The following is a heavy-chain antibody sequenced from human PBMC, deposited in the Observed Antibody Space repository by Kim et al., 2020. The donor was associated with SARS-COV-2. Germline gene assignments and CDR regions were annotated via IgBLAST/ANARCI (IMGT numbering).Heavy chain of an antibody. CDR1: GFTFSSYA. V-gene: IGHV3-23*01. CDR2: ISGSGGST. D-gene: IGHD3-16*01. CDR3: AKDGHLGLKIPDAFDI. J-gene: IGHJ3*02. Sequence: GGSLRLSCAASGFTFSSYAMSWVRQAPGKGLEWVSAISGSGGSTYYADSVKGRFTISRDNSKNTLYLQMNSLRAEDTAVYYCAKDGHLGLKIPDAFDIWGQGTMVTVSS.